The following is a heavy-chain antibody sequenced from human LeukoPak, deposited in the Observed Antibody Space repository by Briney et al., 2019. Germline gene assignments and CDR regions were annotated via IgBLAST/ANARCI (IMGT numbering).Heavy chain of an antibody. CDR1: GGTFSSYA. J-gene: IGHJ3*02. Sequence: ASVKVSCKASGGTFSSYAISWVRQAPGQGLEWMGGIIPIFGTANYAQKFQGRVTITADESTSTAYMELSSLRSEDTAVYYCARDRAVVGAANAFDIWGQGTMVTVSS. CDR2: IIPIFGTA. D-gene: IGHD1-26*01. V-gene: IGHV1-69*13. CDR3: ARDRAVVGAANAFDI.